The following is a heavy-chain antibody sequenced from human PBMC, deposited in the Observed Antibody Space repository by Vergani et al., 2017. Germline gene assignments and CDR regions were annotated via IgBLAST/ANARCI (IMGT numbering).Heavy chain of an antibody. CDR3: ARESGDYYDSSGYYDWYFDL. J-gene: IGHJ2*01. Sequence: QVQLQESGPGLVKPSETLSLTCTVLGGPISSYYWSWVRQPPGQGLEWIGYIYYSGSTNYNPSLKSRVTISVDTSKNQFSLKLRSVTAADTAVYYFARESGDYYDSSGYYDWYFDLWGRGTLVTVSS. CDR2: IYYSGST. V-gene: IGHV4-59*12. D-gene: IGHD3-22*01. CDR1: GGPISSYY.